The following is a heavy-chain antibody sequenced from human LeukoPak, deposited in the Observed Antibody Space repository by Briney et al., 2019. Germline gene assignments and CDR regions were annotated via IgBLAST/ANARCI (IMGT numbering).Heavy chain of an antibody. J-gene: IGHJ4*02. Sequence: GGSLRLSFAASGLTFSSYAMSWVRQAPGKGLEWVSAISTSGGSTYADSVKGRFTISRDNSKNTLYLQMNSLRAEDTAIYYCANPSTTYYYFAYWGQGTLVTVSS. CDR3: ANPSTTYYYFAY. V-gene: IGHV3-23*01. CDR2: ISTSGGST. D-gene: IGHD2/OR15-2a*01. CDR1: GLTFSSYA.